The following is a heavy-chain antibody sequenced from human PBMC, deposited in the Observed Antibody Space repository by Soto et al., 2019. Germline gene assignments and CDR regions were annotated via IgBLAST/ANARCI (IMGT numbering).Heavy chain of an antibody. D-gene: IGHD4-17*01. CDR3: ARDYGDYLFDY. CDR1: GGSISSYY. CDR2: IYYSGST. Sequence: QVQLQESGPGLVKPSETLSLTCTVSGGSISSYYWSWIRQPPGKGLEWIGYIYYSGSTNYNPSLQSRVTISVDTSKNQFSLKLSSVTAADTAVYYCARDYGDYLFDYWGQGTLVTVSS. V-gene: IGHV4-59*01. J-gene: IGHJ4*02.